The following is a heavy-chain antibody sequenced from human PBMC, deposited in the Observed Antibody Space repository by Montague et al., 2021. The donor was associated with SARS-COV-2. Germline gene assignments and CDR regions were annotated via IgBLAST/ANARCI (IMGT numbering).Heavy chain of an antibody. D-gene: IGHD5-12*01. CDR3: ARGAGGGSGYGKYYYYYYGMDV. CDR1: GGSISSYY. Sequence: SETLSLTCTVSGGSISSYYWSWIRQPPGKGLEWIGYIYYSGSTNYNPSLKSRVTISVDTSKNQFSLKLSSVTAADTAVYYCARGAGGGSGYGKYYYYYYGMDVWGQGTTVTVSS. CDR2: IYYSGST. V-gene: IGHV4-59*01. J-gene: IGHJ6*02.